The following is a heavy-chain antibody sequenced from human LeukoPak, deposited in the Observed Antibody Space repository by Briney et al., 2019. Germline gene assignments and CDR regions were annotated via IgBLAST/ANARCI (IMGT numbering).Heavy chain of an antibody. J-gene: IGHJ6*03. V-gene: IGHV1-2*02. CDR2: INPNSGGT. CDR1: GYTFTGYY. CDR3: ARDTHSGSPILTRWSTDYYYMDV. D-gene: IGHD1-26*01. Sequence: GASVKVSCKASGYTFTGYYMHWVRQAPGQGLEWMGWINPNSGGTNYAQKFQGRVTMTRDTSISTAYMELSRLRSDDTAVYYCARDTHSGSPILTRWSTDYYYMDVWGKGTTVTISS.